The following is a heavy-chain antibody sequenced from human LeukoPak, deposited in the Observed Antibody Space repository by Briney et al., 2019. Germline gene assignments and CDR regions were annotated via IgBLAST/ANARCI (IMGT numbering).Heavy chain of an antibody. V-gene: IGHV4-39*07. CDR3: HAYRSYSSGGGGTFAFDI. D-gene: IGHD6-19*01. J-gene: IGHJ3*02. Sequence: PSETLSLTCTVSGGSISNSSSYWGWIRQPPGKGLEWIGRIYHSGSTYYNPSLKSRVTISVDTSKNQFSLKLSSVTAADTAVYYCHAYRSYSSGGGGTFAFDIWGQGTMVTVSS. CDR2: IYHSGST. CDR1: GGSISNSSSY.